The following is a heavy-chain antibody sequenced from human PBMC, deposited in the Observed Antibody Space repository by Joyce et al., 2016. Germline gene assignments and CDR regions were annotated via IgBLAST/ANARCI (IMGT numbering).Heavy chain of an antibody. D-gene: IGHD3-22*01. J-gene: IGHJ6*02. CDR3: ARGGIVYDYSMDL. CDR1: GFTFSTSS. V-gene: IGHV3-21*02. Sequence: EVQLVESGGGLVKPGGSLRISCAASGFTFSTSSMSWFRRVPGKGLEGVSAISSDSTYKVYADSVKGRFTVSRDNAKNSLYLQMNSLRAEDTAVFFCARGGIVYDYSMDLWGQGTTVTVSS. CDR2: ISSDSTYK.